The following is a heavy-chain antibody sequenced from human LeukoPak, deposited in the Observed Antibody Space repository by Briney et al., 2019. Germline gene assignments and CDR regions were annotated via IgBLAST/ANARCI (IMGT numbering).Heavy chain of an antibody. CDR1: GFTFSNYA. D-gene: IGHD2-2*01. CDR2: LSGSGGST. J-gene: IGHJ5*02. Sequence: QSGGSLRLSCAASGFTFSNYAMSWVRQAPGKGLEWVSSLSGSGGSTYYADSVKGQFTISRDNSKITVYLQMNSLRAEDTAVYYCAKGNTVIPAAGHWFDPWGQGTLVTVSS. V-gene: IGHV3-23*01. CDR3: AKGNTVIPAAGHWFDP.